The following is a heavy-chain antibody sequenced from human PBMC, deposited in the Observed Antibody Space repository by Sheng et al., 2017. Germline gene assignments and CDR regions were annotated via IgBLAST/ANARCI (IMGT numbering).Heavy chain of an antibody. V-gene: IGHV3-23*01. CDR1: GFTFSNYA. CDR2: CIGNGINT. J-gene: IGHJ4*02. Sequence: EVQLLESGGGLVQPGGSLRLSCVASGFTFSNYAMSWARQAPGKGLEWVSVCIGNGINTYYADFVQGRFTISRDNSKNTLYLQMNSLRVEDSAVYYCARGGLSSFDYWGQGTLVTVSS. CDR3: ARGGLSSFDY. D-gene: IGHD3-16*01.